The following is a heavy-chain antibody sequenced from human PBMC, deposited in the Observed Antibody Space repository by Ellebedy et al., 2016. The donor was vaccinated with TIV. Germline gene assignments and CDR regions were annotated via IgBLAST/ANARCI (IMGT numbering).Heavy chain of an antibody. CDR3: TTEKYNRWGYFGL. CDR2: FDPEDGET. J-gene: IGHJ2*01. CDR1: GDTLTELS. D-gene: IGHD1-14*01. V-gene: IGHV1-24*01. Sequence: AASVKVSCKVSGDTLTELSMHWVRQAPGKGLEWMGGFDPEDGETVSAQKFQGTVTMTEDTSTDTTYMELSSLRSEDTAAYYCTTEKYNRWGYFGLWGRGTLVTVSS.